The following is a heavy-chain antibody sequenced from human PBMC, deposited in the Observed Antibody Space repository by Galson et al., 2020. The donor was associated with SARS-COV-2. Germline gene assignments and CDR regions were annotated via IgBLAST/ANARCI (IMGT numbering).Heavy chain of an antibody. CDR2: ISSSSSTI. CDR1: GFTFSSYS. D-gene: IGHD3-22*01. V-gene: IGHV3-48*04. J-gene: IGHJ4*02. CDR3: AGLIYYYDSSGYYYPPFDY. Sequence: QAGGSLRLSCAASGFTFSSYSMNWVRQAPGKGLEWVSYISSSSSTIYYADSVKGRFTISRDNAKNSLYLQMNSLRAEDTAVYYCAGLIYYYDSSGYYYPPFDYWGQGTLVTVSS.